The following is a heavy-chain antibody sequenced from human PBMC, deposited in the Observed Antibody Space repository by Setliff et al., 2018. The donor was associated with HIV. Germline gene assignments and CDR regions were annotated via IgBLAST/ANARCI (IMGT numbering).Heavy chain of an antibody. CDR2: ISSSGSTI. CDR3: ARKLRPGHGVDV. J-gene: IGHJ6*02. V-gene: IGHV3-11*04. D-gene: IGHD3-10*01. CDR1: GFTFSDYY. Sequence: PGGSLRLSCAASGFTFSDYYMSWIRQAPGKGLEWVSYISSSGSTIYYADSVKGRFTISRDNAKNSMDLQMNSLRAEDTAIYYCARKLRPGHGVDVWGQGTTVTVSS.